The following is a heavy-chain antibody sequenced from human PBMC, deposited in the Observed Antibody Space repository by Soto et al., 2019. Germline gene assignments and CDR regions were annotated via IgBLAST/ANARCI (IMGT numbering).Heavy chain of an antibody. CDR3: ARARSSGWHYLDL. V-gene: IGHV3-30-3*01. CDR1: GFTFNTYT. CDR2: ISYGSTYK. Sequence: QVQLVESGGGVVQPGRSLTVSCAASGFTFNTYTIHWVRQAPGKGLEWVAVISYGSTYKYYADSVKGRFTISRDDSKHTLSLQMNNLTVGDTAVYYCARARSSGWHYLDLWGQGTLVTVSS. D-gene: IGHD6-19*01. J-gene: IGHJ4*02.